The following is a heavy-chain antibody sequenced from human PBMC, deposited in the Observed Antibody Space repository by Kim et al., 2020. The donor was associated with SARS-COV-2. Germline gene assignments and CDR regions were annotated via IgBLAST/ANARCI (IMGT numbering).Heavy chain of an antibody. Sequence: GTTNYNPSLKGRVTLSVDKSKNQFSLKLDSVTAADTAVYYCARGVYYAPDWSQGTLVTVSS. J-gene: IGHJ4*02. CDR2: GTT. D-gene: IGHD3-10*01. CDR3: ARGVYYAPD. V-gene: IGHV4-4*02.